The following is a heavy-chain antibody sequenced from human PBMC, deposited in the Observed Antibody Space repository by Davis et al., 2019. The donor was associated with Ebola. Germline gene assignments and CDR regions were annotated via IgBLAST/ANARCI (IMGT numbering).Heavy chain of an antibody. J-gene: IGHJ5*02. V-gene: IGHV1-18*01. CDR2: ISAYNGNT. Sequence: ASVKVSCKASGYTFSTYAIHWLRQAPGQGLEWMGWISAYNGNTNYAQKLQGRVTMTTDTSTSTAYMELRSLRSDDTAVYYCERDITGTGWFNPWGQGTLVAVSS. CDR3: ERDITGTGWFNP. CDR1: GYTFSTYA. D-gene: IGHD1-20*01.